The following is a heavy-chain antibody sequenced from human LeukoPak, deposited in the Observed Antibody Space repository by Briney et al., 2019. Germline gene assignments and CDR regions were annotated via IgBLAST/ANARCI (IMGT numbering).Heavy chain of an antibody. Sequence: SETLSLTCAVYGGSFSGYYWSWIRQPPGKGLEWIGEINHSGSTNYNPSLKSRVTISVDTSKNQFSLKLSSVTAADTAVYYCARRGSKYTYGTYYFDYWGQGTLVTVSS. V-gene: IGHV4-34*01. CDR2: INHSGST. D-gene: IGHD5-18*01. J-gene: IGHJ4*02. CDR1: GGSFSGYY. CDR3: ARRGSKYTYGTYYFDY.